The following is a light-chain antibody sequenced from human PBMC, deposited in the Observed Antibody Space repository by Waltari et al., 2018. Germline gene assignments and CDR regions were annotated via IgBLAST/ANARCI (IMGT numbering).Light chain of an antibody. CDR3: QQRSNWPRT. V-gene: IGKV3-11*01. J-gene: IGKJ1*01. Sequence: SWRASKSVTNSLAWYQQKPGQAPRLLIYSASNGATGVPARFSGSGSWTDFTLTISSLVPEEFAVYYLQQRSNWPRTFGQGTKVEIK. CDR1: KSVTNS. CDR2: SAS.